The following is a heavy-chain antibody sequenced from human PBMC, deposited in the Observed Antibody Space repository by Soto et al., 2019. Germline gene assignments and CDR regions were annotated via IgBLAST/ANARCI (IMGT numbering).Heavy chain of an antibody. V-gene: IGHV4-31*03. CDR1: GGSISSGGYY. CDR3: SRVGVSSSSYYIDV. Sequence: SETLSLTCTVSGGSISSGGYYWSWIRQHPGKGLEWIGYIYYSGSTYYNPSLKSRVTISVDTSKNQFSLKLSSVTAADTAVYYCSRVGVSSSSYYIDVWAKGTTVTVSS. D-gene: IGHD6-6*01. J-gene: IGHJ6*03. CDR2: IYYSGST.